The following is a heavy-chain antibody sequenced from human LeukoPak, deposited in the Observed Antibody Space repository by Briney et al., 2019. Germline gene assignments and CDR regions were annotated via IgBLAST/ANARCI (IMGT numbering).Heavy chain of an antibody. CDR2: SYYTGDT. D-gene: IGHD5-18*01. CDR1: GGSVSSGSFY. CDR3: AKNPEYTYANY. J-gene: IGHJ4*02. Sequence: PSETLSLTCAVSGGSVSSGSFYWSWFRQPPGKGLEWIGYSYYTGDTYYNPSLKSRVTIALDTSTNQLSLTLNSVTAADTAVYYRAKNPEYTYANYWGQGTLVTVSS. V-gene: IGHV4-61*01.